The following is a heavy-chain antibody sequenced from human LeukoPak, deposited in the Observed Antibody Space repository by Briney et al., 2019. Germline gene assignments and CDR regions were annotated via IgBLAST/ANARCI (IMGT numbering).Heavy chain of an antibody. CDR1: GYTFTGYY. Sequence: ASVKVSCKASGYTFTGYYMHWVRQAPGQGLEWMGWINPNSGGTNYAQKFQGRVTMTRDTSISTAYMELSRLKSEDTAVYYCASRRYCSGGSCYSVDAFDIWGQGTMVTVSS. J-gene: IGHJ3*02. D-gene: IGHD2-15*01. CDR3: ASRRYCSGGSCYSVDAFDI. V-gene: IGHV1-2*02. CDR2: INPNSGGT.